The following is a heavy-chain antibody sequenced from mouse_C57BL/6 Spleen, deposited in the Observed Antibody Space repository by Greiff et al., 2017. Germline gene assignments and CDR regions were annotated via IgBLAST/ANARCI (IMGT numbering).Heavy chain of an antibody. CDR2: ISSGSSTI. CDR1: GFTFSDYG. CDR3: ARLDARYAMDY. Sequence: EVMLVESGGGLVKPGGSLKLSCAASGFTFSDYGMHWVRQAPEKGLEWVAYISSGSSTIYYADTVKGRFTISRDNAKNTLFLQMTSLRSEDTAMYYCARLDARYAMDYWGQGTSGTVSS. J-gene: IGHJ4*01. V-gene: IGHV5-17*01.